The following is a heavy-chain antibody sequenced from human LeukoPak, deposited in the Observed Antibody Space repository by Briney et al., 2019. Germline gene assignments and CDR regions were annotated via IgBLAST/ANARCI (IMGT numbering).Heavy chain of an antibody. D-gene: IGHD6-19*01. CDR3: TVAGTDFDY. Sequence: GGSLRLSCAASGFIFSGSTMHWVRQASGKGLEWVGRIRSKANSYATAYAAPMKGRFTISRDDSKNMAYLQMNSLKTEDTAVYYCTVAGTDFDYWGQGTLVTVSS. CDR2: IRSKANSYAT. CDR1: GFIFSGST. J-gene: IGHJ4*02. V-gene: IGHV3-73*01.